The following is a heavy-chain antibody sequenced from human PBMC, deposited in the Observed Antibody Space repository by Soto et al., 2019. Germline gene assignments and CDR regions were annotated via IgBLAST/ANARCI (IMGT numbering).Heavy chain of an antibody. CDR3: ARGVVVGAATPIVPDY. CDR2: MNPNSGNT. CDR1: GYTFTSYD. Sequence: QVQLVQSGAEVKKPGASVKVSCKASGYTFTSYDINWVRQATGQGLEWMGWMNPNSGNTGYAQKFQGRVTMTRNTSIRTAYRELSSLRSEDTAVYYCARGVVVGAATPIVPDYWGQGTLVTVSS. V-gene: IGHV1-8*01. J-gene: IGHJ4*02. D-gene: IGHD2-15*01.